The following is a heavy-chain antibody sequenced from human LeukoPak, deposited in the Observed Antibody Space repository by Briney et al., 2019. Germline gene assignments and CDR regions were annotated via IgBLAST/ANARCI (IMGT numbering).Heavy chain of an antibody. Sequence: GSSVKVSCTASGGTFRNFAINWVHQAPGQGLEWMGRIVPIFGTRNYTQNFQGRVTITADRSTGTAYMELRSLRIDDTAVYYCARDPATLGYCSGGNCYRYNWFDPWGQGTLVTVSS. CDR1: GGTFRNFA. V-gene: IGHV1-69*06. CDR2: IVPIFGTR. J-gene: IGHJ5*02. D-gene: IGHD2-15*01. CDR3: ARDPATLGYCSGGNCYRYNWFDP.